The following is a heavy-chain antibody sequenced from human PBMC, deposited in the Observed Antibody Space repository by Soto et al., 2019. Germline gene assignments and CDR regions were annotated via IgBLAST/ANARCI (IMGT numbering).Heavy chain of an antibody. J-gene: IGHJ6*01. CDR3: AITRRDGSSHKPPYYYYCGMDV. V-gene: IGHV1-69*13. Sequence: SVKVSCKASGGTFSSYAISWVRQAPGQGLEWMGGIIPIFGTANYAQKFQGRVTITADESTSTAYMELSSPRSEDTAVYYCAITRRDGSSHKPPYYYYCGMDVWGQGITFTVS. CDR2: IIPIFGTA. D-gene: IGHD1-26*01. CDR1: GGTFSSYA.